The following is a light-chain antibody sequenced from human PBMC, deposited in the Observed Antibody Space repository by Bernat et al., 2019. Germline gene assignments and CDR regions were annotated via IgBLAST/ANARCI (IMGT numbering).Light chain of an antibody. V-gene: IGLV1-47*02. J-gene: IGLJ2*01. CDR1: SSNIGSNY. Sequence: QSVLTQPPSASGTPGQRVTISCSGSSSNIGSNYVYWYQQLPGTAPTLLIYSNNPRPSGVPDRFSGSKSGTSASLAISGLRSEDEADYYCAAWDDSLSGPVFGGGTKLTVL. CDR3: AAWDDSLSGPV. CDR2: SNN.